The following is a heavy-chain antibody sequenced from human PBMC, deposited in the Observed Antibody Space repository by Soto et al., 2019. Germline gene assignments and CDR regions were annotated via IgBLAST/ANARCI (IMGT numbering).Heavy chain of an antibody. J-gene: IGHJ6*02. CDR1: GGSISSGGYY. V-gene: IGHV4-31*03. Sequence: QVQLQESGPGLVKPSQTLSLTCTVSGGSISSGGYYWSWIRQHPGKGLEWIGYIYYSGSTYYNPSLKSRVTISVDTSKHQFSLKLSSVTAADTAVYYCARASVVITGYYYYGMDVWGQGTTVTVSS. CDR3: ARASVVITGYYYYGMDV. D-gene: IGHD3-22*01. CDR2: IYYSGST.